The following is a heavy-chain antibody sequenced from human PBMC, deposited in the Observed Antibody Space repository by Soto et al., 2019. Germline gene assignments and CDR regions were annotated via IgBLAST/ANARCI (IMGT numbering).Heavy chain of an antibody. Sequence: QLQLQESGPGLVKPSETLSLTCTVSGGSISSSSYYWGWIRQPPGKGLEWIGSIYYSGSTYYTPSVLCSVPTSVEPATNQVSLELSSVTAADTAAYYCGTRGASYYYDYGVFDIWGQGTMITVSS. V-gene: IGHV4-39*01. D-gene: IGHD3-16*01. CDR3: GTRGASYYYDYGVFDI. J-gene: IGHJ3*02. CDR1: GGSISSSSYY. CDR2: IYYSGST.